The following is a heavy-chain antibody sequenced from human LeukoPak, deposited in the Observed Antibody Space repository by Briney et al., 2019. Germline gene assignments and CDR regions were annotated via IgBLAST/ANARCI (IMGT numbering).Heavy chain of an antibody. CDR1: GGSISSSSYY. V-gene: IGHV4-39*01. CDR3: ARLSGYNRDY. D-gene: IGHD5-24*01. J-gene: IGHJ4*02. CDR2: IYYSGST. Sequence: SETLSLTCTVSGGSISSSSYYWGWIRQPPGKGLEWIGSIYYSGSTYYNPSLKSRVTISVDTSKNQFSLKLSSVTAADTAVYYCARLSGYNRDYWGQGTLVTVSS.